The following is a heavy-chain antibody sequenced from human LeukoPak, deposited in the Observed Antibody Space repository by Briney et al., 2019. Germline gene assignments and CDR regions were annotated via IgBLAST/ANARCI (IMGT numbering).Heavy chain of an antibody. D-gene: IGHD2-15*01. CDR1: GFTFSSNA. CDR2: ISGSTGTT. Sequence: GGSLRLSCAASGFTFSSNAMTWVRQAPGKGLEWVSAISGSTGTTYYADSVKGRFTISRDYAKNTLYLQMNYLRVEDTAVYYCAKSKEDCCGSFDPWGQGTLVTVSS. V-gene: IGHV3-23*01. CDR3: AKSKEDCCGSFDP. J-gene: IGHJ5*02.